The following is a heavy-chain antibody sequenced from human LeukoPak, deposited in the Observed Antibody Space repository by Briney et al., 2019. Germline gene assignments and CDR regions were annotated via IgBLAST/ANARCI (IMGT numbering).Heavy chain of an antibody. V-gene: IGHV1-46*01. CDR1: GYTFTGYY. CDR3: ARSPIARVAATTPYYMDV. CDR2: INPSGGST. Sequence: ASVKVSCKASGYTFTGYYMHWVRQAPGQGLEWMGIINPSGGSTSYAQKFQGRVTMTRDMSTSTGYMELRSLRSDDTAVYYCARSPIARVAATTPYYMDVWAKGTTVTISS. D-gene: IGHD6-19*01. J-gene: IGHJ6*03.